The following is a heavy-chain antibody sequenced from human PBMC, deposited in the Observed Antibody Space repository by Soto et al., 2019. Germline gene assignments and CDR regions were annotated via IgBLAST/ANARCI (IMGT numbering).Heavy chain of an antibody. Sequence: ASVKVSCKASGYTFTSYGISWVRQAPGQGLEWMGWISAYNGNTNYAQKLQGRVTMTTDTSTSTAYMELRSLRSDDTAVYYCVTVFSANWPNGFDFWGQGTQVTVSS. J-gene: IGHJ4*02. CDR3: VTVFSANWPNGFDF. CDR2: ISAYNGNT. CDR1: GYTFTSYG. D-gene: IGHD1-1*01. V-gene: IGHV1-18*01.